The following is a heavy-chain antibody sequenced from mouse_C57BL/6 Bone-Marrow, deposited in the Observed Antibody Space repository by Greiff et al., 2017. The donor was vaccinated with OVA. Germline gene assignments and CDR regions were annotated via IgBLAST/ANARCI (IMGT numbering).Heavy chain of an antibody. V-gene: IGHV14-2*01. Sequence: VQLQQSGAELVKPGASVKLSCTASGFNIKDYYMHWVKQRPEQGLEWIGRIDPEDGETKYASKFQGKATITADTSSNTAYLQLSSLTSEDTAVYYGASFYGNYVGYYAMDYWGQGTSVTVSS. CDR2: IDPEDGET. CDR3: ASFYGNYVGYYAMDY. CDR1: GFNIKDYY. D-gene: IGHD2-1*01. J-gene: IGHJ4*01.